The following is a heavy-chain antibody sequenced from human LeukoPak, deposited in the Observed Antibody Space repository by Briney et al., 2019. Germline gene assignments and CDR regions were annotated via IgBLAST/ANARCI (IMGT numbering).Heavy chain of an antibody. D-gene: IGHD5-18*01. J-gene: IGHJ4*02. CDR1: GYTFTSYA. CDR2: INPNSGGT. V-gene: IGHV1-2*02. Sequence: ASVKVSCTASGYTFTSYAMNWVRQAPGQGLEWMGWINPNSGGTDYAQKFQGRVTMTRDTSISTAYMELSRLRSDDTAVYYCARGTGEGYTYGRYYFDYWGQGTLVTVSS. CDR3: ARGTGEGYTYGRYYFDY.